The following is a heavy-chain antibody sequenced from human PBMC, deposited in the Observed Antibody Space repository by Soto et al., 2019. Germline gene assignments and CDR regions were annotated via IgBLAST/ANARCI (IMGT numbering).Heavy chain of an antibody. CDR1: GFTFSGYW. V-gene: IGHV3-7*01. J-gene: IGHJ4*02. CDR3: ASESRGYAYRGFDS. CDR2: IKQDGREK. D-gene: IGHD5-18*01. Sequence: EVQLVESGGGLVQPGGSLRLFCEASGFTFSGYWMSWVRQAPGKGLEWVANIKQDGREKFNVDSVKGRFTISRDTSRNALYVQMNSLRAKDSGVYHCASESRGYAYRGFDSWGQGTPVTVSS.